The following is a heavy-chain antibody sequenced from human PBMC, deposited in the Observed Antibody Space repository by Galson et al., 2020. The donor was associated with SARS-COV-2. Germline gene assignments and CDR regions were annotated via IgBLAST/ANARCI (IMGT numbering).Heavy chain of an antibody. V-gene: IGHV3-23*01. J-gene: IGHJ4*02. CDR2: ISGSAGTT. CDR3: AKETSASGNYFDY. D-gene: IGHD3-10*01. CDR1: GFTFSSYA. Sequence: TGGSLRLSCAASGFTFSSYAMSWVRHAPGKGLEWVSAISGSAGTTYYADSVKGRFTISRDNSKNTLYLQLNSLRAEDTAVYYCAKETSASGNYFDYWGQGTLVTVSS.